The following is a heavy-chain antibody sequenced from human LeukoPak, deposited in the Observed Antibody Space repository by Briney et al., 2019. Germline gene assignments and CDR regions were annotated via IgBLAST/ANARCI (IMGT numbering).Heavy chain of an antibody. Sequence: GSLRLSCAASGFTVSSNYMSWVRQAPGKRLEWASVIYSGGSTYYADSVKGRFTISRDNSKNTLYLQMNSLRAEDTAVYYCARESLYYDFWSGYYRGHFDYWGQGTLVTVSS. CDR1: GFTVSSNY. D-gene: IGHD3-3*01. CDR3: ARESLYYDFWSGYYRGHFDY. J-gene: IGHJ4*02. CDR2: IYSGGST. V-gene: IGHV3-53*01.